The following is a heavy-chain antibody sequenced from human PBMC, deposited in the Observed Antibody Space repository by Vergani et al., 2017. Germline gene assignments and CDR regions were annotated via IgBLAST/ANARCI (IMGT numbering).Heavy chain of an antibody. Sequence: QVQLQQWGAGLLKPSETLSLTCAVYGGSFSGYYWSWIRQPPGKGLEWIGEINHSGSTNYNPSLKSRVTISVDTSKNQFSLKLSSVTAADTAVYYGARGALRGIAARRGGRFDPWGQGTLVTVSS. CDR1: GGSFSGYY. D-gene: IGHD6-6*01. J-gene: IGHJ5*02. CDR2: INHSGST. CDR3: ARGALRGIAARRGGRFDP. V-gene: IGHV4-34*01.